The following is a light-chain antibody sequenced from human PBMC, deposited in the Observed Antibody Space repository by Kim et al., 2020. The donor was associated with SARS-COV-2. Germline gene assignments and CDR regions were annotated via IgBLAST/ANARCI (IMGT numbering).Light chain of an antibody. V-gene: IGKV1-8*01. Sequence: STGDRVIITCRASQDISSYLSWYQHKPGKAPKLLIYAASTLQSGVPSRFSGSGSGTDFTLTISCLQSEDFATYYCQQYYSYPPWTFGQGTKVDIK. J-gene: IGKJ1*01. CDR1: QDISSY. CDR2: AAS. CDR3: QQYYSYPPWT.